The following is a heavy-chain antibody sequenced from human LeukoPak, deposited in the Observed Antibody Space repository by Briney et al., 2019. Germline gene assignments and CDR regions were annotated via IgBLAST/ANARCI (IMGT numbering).Heavy chain of an antibody. V-gene: IGHV3-23*01. J-gene: IGHJ4*02. CDR2: ISGSGGSI. D-gene: IGHD1-26*01. Sequence: GGSLRLSCAVSGFTFSSYCMSWIRQAPGKGLEWVSSISGSGGSIYYADSVKGRFTISRDNSKNTLYLQMNSLRAEDTAVYYCPKGTKQGRRAEFDSWRERTLVTVSS. CDR3: PKGTKQGRRAEFDS. CDR1: GFTFSSYC.